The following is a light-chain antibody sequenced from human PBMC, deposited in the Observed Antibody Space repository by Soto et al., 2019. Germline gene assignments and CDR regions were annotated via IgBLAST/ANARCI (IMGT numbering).Light chain of an antibody. CDR2: DVS. CDR3: CSYAGSAYV. J-gene: IGLJ1*01. V-gene: IGLV2-11*01. Sequence: QSPLTQPRPVSGPPGQQVPISCPGPTSDVGGYNYVSWYQQHPGKAPKLMIYDVSKRPSGVPDRFSGSKSGNTASLTISGLQAEDEADYYCCSYAGSAYVFGTGTKVTVL. CDR1: TSDVGGYNY.